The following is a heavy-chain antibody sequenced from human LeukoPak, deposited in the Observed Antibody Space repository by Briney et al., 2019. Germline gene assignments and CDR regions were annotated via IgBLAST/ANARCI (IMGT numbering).Heavy chain of an antibody. CDR2: IWYDGSNK. CDR1: GFTFSSYS. D-gene: IGHD6-19*01. Sequence: GGSLRLSCAASGFTFSSYSMNWVRQAPGKGLEWVAVIWYDGSNKYYADSVKGRFTISRDNSKNTLYLQMNSLRAEDTAVYYCASSRGSSGWYGMDVWGQGTTVTVSS. J-gene: IGHJ6*02. CDR3: ASSRGSSGWYGMDV. V-gene: IGHV3-33*08.